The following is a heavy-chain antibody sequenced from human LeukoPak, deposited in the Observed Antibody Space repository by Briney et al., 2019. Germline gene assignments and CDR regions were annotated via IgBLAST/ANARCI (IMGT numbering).Heavy chain of an antibody. CDR2: ISRSSSTI. V-gene: IGHV3-48*04. D-gene: IGHD3-22*01. J-gene: IGHJ4*02. CDR3: ARGGAYYYDSSGFDY. CDR1: GFTFSNYS. Sequence: GGSLRLSCAASGFTFSNYSMNWVRQAPGKGLEWVSYISRSSSTIYYADSVKGRFTISRDNAKNSLYLQMNSLRAEDTAVYYCARGGAYYYDSSGFDYWGQGTLVTVSS.